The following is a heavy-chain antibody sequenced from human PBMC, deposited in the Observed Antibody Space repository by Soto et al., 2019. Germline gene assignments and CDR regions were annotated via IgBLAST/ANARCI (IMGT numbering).Heavy chain of an antibody. Sequence: ASVKVSCKASGYTFTNNDVTWVRQATGQGLEWMGWMNPGSGDTGYAQKFQGRVTMTRNISIATAYMELSSLRSEDTAIYYCARMASFGSLNWFDPWGQGTLVTVSS. D-gene: IGHD5-18*01. J-gene: IGHJ5*02. V-gene: IGHV1-8*01. CDR3: ARMASFGSLNWFDP. CDR1: GYTFTNND. CDR2: MNPGSGDT.